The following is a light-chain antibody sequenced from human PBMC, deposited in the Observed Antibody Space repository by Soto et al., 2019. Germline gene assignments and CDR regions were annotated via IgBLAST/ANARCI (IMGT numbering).Light chain of an antibody. V-gene: IGKV3-15*01. Sequence: EIVLTQSPGTLSLAPGERATLSCRASQSVTNSLAWYQQKPGQAPRLLIFGASTRATGIPARFSGSGSGTECTLTISSLQAEDFAVYYWQQYNDWPPITFGQGTRLEIK. J-gene: IGKJ5*01. CDR2: GAS. CDR1: QSVTNS. CDR3: QQYNDWPPIT.